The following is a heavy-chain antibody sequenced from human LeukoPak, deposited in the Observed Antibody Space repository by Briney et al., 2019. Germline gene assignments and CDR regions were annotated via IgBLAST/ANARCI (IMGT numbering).Heavy chain of an antibody. J-gene: IGHJ5*02. Sequence: GASVKVSCKASGYTFTSYGISWVRQAPGQGLEWMGWISAYNGNTNYAQKLQGRVTMTTDTSTSTAYMELRSLRSDDTAVYYCARVEKYYYDSSGYYHWGQGTPVTVSS. CDR3: ARVEKYYYDSSGYYH. V-gene: IGHV1-18*01. D-gene: IGHD3-22*01. CDR1: GYTFTSYG. CDR2: ISAYNGNT.